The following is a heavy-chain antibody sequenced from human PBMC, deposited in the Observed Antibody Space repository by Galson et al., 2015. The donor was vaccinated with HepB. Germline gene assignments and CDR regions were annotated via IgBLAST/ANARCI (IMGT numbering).Heavy chain of an antibody. J-gene: IGHJ1*01. CDR2: IWYDGSNK. V-gene: IGHV3-33*08. Sequence: SLRLSCAASGFTFSSYGMHWVRQAPGKGLEWVAVIWYDGSNKYYADSVKGRFTISRDNSKNTLYLQMNSLRAEDTAVYYCARGPIKRKYSSSWYGEYFQHWGQGTLVTVSS. CDR1: GFTFSSYG. D-gene: IGHD6-13*01. CDR3: ARGPIKRKYSSSWYGEYFQH.